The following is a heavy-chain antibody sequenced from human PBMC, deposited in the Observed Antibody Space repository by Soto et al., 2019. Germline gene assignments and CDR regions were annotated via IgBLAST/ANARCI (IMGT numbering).Heavy chain of an antibody. CDR1: GERFTTYG. J-gene: IGHJ4*02. D-gene: IGHD4-17*01. Sequence: ASVEVSCKASGERFTTYGISWVRQAPGQGLEWMGWISAYNTNTNYAPKFQGRLLLTTDTPTTTAHMELRSLRPDDTAVYYCARWAGQVRDYGGPFDYWGQGTLVTVSS. CDR2: ISAYNTNT. V-gene: IGHV1-18*04. CDR3: ARWAGQVRDYGGPFDY.